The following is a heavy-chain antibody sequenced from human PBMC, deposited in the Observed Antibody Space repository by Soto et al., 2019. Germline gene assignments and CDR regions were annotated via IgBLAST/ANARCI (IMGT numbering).Heavy chain of an antibody. D-gene: IGHD3-16*01. CDR2: IYYSGST. CDR1: GGSISSSSYY. V-gene: IGHV4-39*01. J-gene: IGHJ4*02. Sequence: PSETLSLTCTVSGGSISSSSYYWGWIRQPPGKGLEWIGSIYYSGSTYYNPSLKSRVTISVDTSKNQFSLKLSSVTAADTAVYYCARTLIRFQMGPIDYWGQGTLVTVSS. CDR3: ARTLIRFQMGPIDY.